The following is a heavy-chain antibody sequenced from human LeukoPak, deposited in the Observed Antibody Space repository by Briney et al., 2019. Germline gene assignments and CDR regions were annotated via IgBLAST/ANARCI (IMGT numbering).Heavy chain of an antibody. CDR1: GGSISSGDYY. CDR3: ARGKDFWGGYYTPHFDY. V-gene: IGHV4-30-4*08. J-gene: IGHJ4*02. Sequence: SQTLSLTCTVSGGSISSGDYYWSWIRQPPGKGLEWIGHIYYSGSTYYNPSLKSRVTISVDTSKNQFSLKLSSVTAADTAVYYCARGKDFWGGYYTPHFDYWGQGTLVTVSS. CDR2: IYYSGST. D-gene: IGHD3-3*01.